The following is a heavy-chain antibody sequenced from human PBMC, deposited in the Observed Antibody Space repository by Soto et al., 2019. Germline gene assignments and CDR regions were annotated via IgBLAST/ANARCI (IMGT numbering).Heavy chain of an antibody. D-gene: IGHD6-6*01. CDR2: ISGRGGST. CDR3: AKVMMGYSSSSGFYYGMDV. CDR1: GFTFSSYA. J-gene: IGHJ6*02. Sequence: GGSLRLSCAASGFTFSSYAMSWVRQAPGKGLEWVSAISGRGGSTYYADSVKGRFTISRDNSKNTLYLQMNSLRAEDTAVYYCAKVMMGYSSSSGFYYGMDVWGQGTTVTVSS. V-gene: IGHV3-23*01.